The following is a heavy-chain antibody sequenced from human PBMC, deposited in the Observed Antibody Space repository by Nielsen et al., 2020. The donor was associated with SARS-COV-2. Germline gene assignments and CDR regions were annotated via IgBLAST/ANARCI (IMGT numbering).Heavy chain of an antibody. V-gene: IGHV3-11*01. Sequence: GESLKISCAASGFTFSDYYMTWIRQAPGKGLEWVSYISSSGTAINYADSVKGRFTITRDNAKNSLYLQMNSLRAEDTALYYCATGITPGMDVWGQGTTVTVSS. CDR3: ATGITPGMDV. CDR2: ISSSGTAI. J-gene: IGHJ6*02. CDR1: GFTFSDYY. D-gene: IGHD3-10*01.